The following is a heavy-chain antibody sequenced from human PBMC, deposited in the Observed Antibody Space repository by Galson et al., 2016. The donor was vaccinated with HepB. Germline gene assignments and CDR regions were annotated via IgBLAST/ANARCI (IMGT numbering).Heavy chain of an antibody. Sequence: ETLSLTCTVSDDSITGSRNYWGWIRQPPGKGLEWIGSMFSSGNTYSNPTLKNRVSMSVDTSGNQFFLKLASVTTADTAIYYCAKHMGRNWFDPWGRGTLVTVSS. CDR1: DDSITGSRNY. D-gene: IGHD3-10*01. J-gene: IGHJ5*02. CDR2: MFSSGNT. CDR3: AKHMGRNWFDP. V-gene: IGHV4-39*01.